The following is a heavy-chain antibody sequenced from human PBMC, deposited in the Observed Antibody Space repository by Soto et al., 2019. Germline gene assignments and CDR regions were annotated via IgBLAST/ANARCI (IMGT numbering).Heavy chain of an antibody. J-gene: IGHJ6*03. D-gene: IGHD2-15*01. CDR3: AKDGGYCSGGSCYSGYYYMDV. CDR1: GFTFDDYA. CDR2: MSWNSGSI. Sequence: GGSLRLSCAASGFTFDDYAMHWVRQAPGKGLEWVSGMSWNSGSIGYADSVKGRLTISRDNAKNSLYLQMNSLRAEDTALYYCAKDGGYCSGGSCYSGYYYMDVWGKGTTVTVSS. V-gene: IGHV3-9*01.